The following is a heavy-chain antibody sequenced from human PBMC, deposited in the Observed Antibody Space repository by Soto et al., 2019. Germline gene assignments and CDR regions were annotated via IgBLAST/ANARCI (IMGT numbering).Heavy chain of an antibody. V-gene: IGHV4-39*01. CDR2: IHYSGST. D-gene: IGHD2-8*01. J-gene: IGHJ3*02. CDR3: ARYNRQGVTMVFDI. Sequence: SETLSLTCTVSGDSISRSPYYWGWIRQPPGKGLEWIGSIHYSGSTYYSPSLKSRGSIFVDTSKNQFSLKLRSVTAADTAVYYCARYNRQGVTMVFDICGQGTMVIVSS. CDR1: GDSISRSPYY.